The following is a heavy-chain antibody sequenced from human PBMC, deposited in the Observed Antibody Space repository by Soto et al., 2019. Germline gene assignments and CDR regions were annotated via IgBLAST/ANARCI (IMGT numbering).Heavy chain of an antibody. CDR3: ARMASFGTLNWFDP. Sequence: SVKVSCKASGGTFSSYAISWVRQAPGQGLEWMGGIIPIFGTANYAHKFQGRVTMTRDASTSTAHLELSSLTSEDTAVYYCARMASFGTLNWFDPWGQGTLVTVSS. J-gene: IGHJ5*02. D-gene: IGHD3-16*01. CDR2: IIPIFGTA. V-gene: IGHV1-69*05. CDR1: GGTFSSYA.